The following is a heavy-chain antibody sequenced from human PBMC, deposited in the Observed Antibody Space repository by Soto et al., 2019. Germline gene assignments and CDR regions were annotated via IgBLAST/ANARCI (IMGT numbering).Heavy chain of an antibody. CDR1: GGSISRYY. D-gene: IGHD3-3*01. CDR3: ARVYYDFWSVTYSYYGLDV. Sequence: QVQLQESGPGLVKPSETLSLTCTVSGGSISRYYWSWIRQAPGRGLEWIGNIFSSGSTNYNPSLKSRVAISVDTSKNQVSLKLNAVTTADTAVYYCARVYYDFWSVTYSYYGLDVWGQGTTVTVSS. V-gene: IGHV4-59*01. J-gene: IGHJ6*02. CDR2: IFSSGST.